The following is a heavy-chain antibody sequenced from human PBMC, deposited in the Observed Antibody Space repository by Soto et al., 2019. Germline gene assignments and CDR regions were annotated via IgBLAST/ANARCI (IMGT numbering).Heavy chain of an antibody. D-gene: IGHD2-21*02. V-gene: IGHV1-3*01. CDR3: ARGFLCCGDCYPYHFDY. CDR1: GYTFTSYA. J-gene: IGHJ4*02. Sequence: ASVKVSCKASGYTFTSYAMHWVRQTPGQRLEWMGWINAGNGNTKYSQKFQGRVTITADESTSTAYMELSSLRSEDTAVYYCARGFLCCGDCYPYHFDYWGKGSLVPVAS. CDR2: INAGNGNT.